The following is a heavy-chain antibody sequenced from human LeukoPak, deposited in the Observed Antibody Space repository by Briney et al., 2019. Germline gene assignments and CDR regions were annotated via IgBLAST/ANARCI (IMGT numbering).Heavy chain of an antibody. CDR1: GFAFSSYA. Sequence: GGSLRLSCAASGFAFSSYAMSWVRQAPGKGLEWVSAISGSGGSTYYADSVKGRFTISRDNSKNTLYLQMNSLRAEDTAVYYCAKGSMGSSGWPFDYWGQGTLVTVSS. J-gene: IGHJ4*02. CDR2: ISGSGGST. D-gene: IGHD6-19*01. V-gene: IGHV3-23*01. CDR3: AKGSMGSSGWPFDY.